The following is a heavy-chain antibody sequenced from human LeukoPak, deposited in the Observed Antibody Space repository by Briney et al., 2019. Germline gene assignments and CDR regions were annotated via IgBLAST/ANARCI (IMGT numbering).Heavy chain of an antibody. V-gene: IGHV4-34*01. CDR2: INHSGST. CDR3: AMLSGRSYGNDFIDY. Sequence: SETLSLTCAVYGGSFSGYYWSWIRQPPGKGLEWIGEINHSGSTNYNPSLKSRVTISVDTSKNQFSLKLSSVTAADTAVYYCAMLSGRSYGNDFIDYWGQGTLVTVSS. CDR1: GGSFSGYY. J-gene: IGHJ4*02. D-gene: IGHD1-26*01.